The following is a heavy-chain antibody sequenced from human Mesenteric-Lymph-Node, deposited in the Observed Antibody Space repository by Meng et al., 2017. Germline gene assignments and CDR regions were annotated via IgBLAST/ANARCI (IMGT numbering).Heavy chain of an antibody. CDR2: IVVGNGNT. Sequence: SVKVSCKASGFTFIRSAVQWVRQARGQRLEWIGCIVVGNGNTNYAQKFQERVTITRDTSISTAYMELSRLRSDDTAVYYCARAAAGTFYYYYGMDVWGQGTTVTVSS. CDR1: GFTFIRSA. CDR3: ARAAAGTFYYYYGMDV. V-gene: IGHV1-58*01. D-gene: IGHD6-13*01. J-gene: IGHJ6*02.